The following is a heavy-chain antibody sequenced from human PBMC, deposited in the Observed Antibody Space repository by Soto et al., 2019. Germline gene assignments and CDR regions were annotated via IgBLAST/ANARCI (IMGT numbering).Heavy chain of an antibody. V-gene: IGHV3-23*01. D-gene: IGHD6-13*01. CDR3: AKGRGSSWNADY. CDR1: GFTFRSYA. J-gene: IGHJ4*02. CDR2: ISGSGNTS. Sequence: EVQLLESGGGLVQPGGSLRLSCVASGFTFRSYAMSWVRRAPGKGLEWVSAISGSGNTSYFADSVRGRFTISRDNSKDTLYLQLNNLRVDDKDEYICAKGRGSSWNADYWGQGTLVTVAS.